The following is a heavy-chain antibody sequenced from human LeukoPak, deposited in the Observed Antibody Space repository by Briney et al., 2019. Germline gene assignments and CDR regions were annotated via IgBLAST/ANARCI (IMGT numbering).Heavy chain of an antibody. V-gene: IGHV3-7*01. Sequence: GGSLRLSCAASGFTFSSYWMSWVRQAPGKGLEWVANIKQDGSEKYYVDSVKGRFTISRDNAKNSLYLQMNSLRAEDTAVYYCARGSIVVVTGQISYWGQGTLVTVSS. CDR2: IKQDGSEK. D-gene: IGHD2-21*02. CDR1: GFTFSSYW. CDR3: ARGSIVVVTGQISY. J-gene: IGHJ4*02.